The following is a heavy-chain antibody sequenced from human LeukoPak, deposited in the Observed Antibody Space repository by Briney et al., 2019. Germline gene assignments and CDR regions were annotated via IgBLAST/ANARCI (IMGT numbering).Heavy chain of an antibody. D-gene: IGHD1-26*01. V-gene: IGHV4-34*01. J-gene: IGHJ4*02. CDR2: INHSGST. Sequence: SETLSLTCAVYGGSFSGYYWSWIRQPPGKGLEWIGEINHSGSTNYNPSLKSRVTISVDTSKNQFSLKLSSVTAADTAVYYCAREWELLKEVDYWGQGTLVTVSS. CDR1: GGSFSGYY. CDR3: AREWELLKEVDY.